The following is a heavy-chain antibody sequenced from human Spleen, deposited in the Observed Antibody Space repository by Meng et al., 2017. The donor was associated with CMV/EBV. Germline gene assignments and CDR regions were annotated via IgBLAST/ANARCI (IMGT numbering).Heavy chain of an antibody. CDR3: SRAAFYYDNSDLVGMDV. CDR1: EITFRNFP. Sequence: GESLKISCAASEITFRNFPIHWVRQAPGQGQEWVSSISYDGRTTNYADSVKGRFTVSRDDNINTVFVQMKNVRPEDTAVYYCSRAAFYYDNSDLVGMDVWGQGTAVTVSS. V-gene: IGHV3-30*04. CDR2: ISYDGRTT. J-gene: IGHJ6*02. D-gene: IGHD3-22*01.